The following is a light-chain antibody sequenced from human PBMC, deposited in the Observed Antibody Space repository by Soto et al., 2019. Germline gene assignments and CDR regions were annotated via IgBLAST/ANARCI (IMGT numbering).Light chain of an antibody. CDR2: DND. Sequence: QSELTQPPSVSAAAGQKVTISCAGSSSNIGDNYVSWYQQVPGTAPRLLIYDNDQRSSGTPDRFSAYKSGTTATLGITGLQAGDEADYYCGTWDTSRSVAVFGGGTQLTVL. V-gene: IGLV1-51*01. J-gene: IGLJ7*01. CDR3: GTWDTSRSVAV. CDR1: SSNIGDNY.